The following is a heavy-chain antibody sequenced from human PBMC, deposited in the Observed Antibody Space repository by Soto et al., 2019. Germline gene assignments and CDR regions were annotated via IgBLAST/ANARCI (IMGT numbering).Heavy chain of an antibody. CDR1: GGSISSGGYY. Sequence: SETLSLTCTVSGGSISSGGYYWSWIRQHPGKGLEWIGYIYYSGSTYYNPSLKSRVTISVDTSKNQFSLKLSSVTAADTAVYYCAREWGSSSALKYFDYWGQGTLVTVSS. J-gene: IGHJ4*02. CDR3: AREWGSSSALKYFDY. CDR2: IYYSGST. D-gene: IGHD6-6*01. V-gene: IGHV4-31*03.